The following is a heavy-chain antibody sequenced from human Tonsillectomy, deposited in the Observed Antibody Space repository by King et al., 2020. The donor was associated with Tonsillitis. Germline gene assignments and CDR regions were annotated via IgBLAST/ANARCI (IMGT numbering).Heavy chain of an antibody. CDR2: IYTSGTT. Sequence: QLQESGPGLVKPSETLSLTCNVSGGSISSYYWNWIRQPAGKGLEWIGRIYTSGTTNYNPSLKSRVTMSVDTSKNQFSLKLTSVTAADPAVYYCAGGGRGDYYDLLTGYYRGGLFDPWGQGTLVTVSS. V-gene: IGHV4-4*07. D-gene: IGHD3-9*01. J-gene: IGHJ5*02. CDR1: GGSISSYY. CDR3: AGGGRGDYYDLLTGYYRGGLFDP.